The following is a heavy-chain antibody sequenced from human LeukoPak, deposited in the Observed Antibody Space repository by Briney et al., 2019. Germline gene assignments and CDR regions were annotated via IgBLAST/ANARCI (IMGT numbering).Heavy chain of an antibody. D-gene: IGHD6-13*01. CDR3: ARQRRNGGIAASNDAFDI. J-gene: IGHJ3*02. CDR1: GYSFTSYW. V-gene: IGHV5-51*01. Sequence: GESLKISCKGSGYSFTSYWIGWVRQMPGKGLEWMGIIYPSDSDTRYSPSFQGQVTISADKSISTAYLQWSSLRASDTAMYYCARQRRNGGIAASNDAFDIWGQGTMVTVSS. CDR2: IYPSDSDT.